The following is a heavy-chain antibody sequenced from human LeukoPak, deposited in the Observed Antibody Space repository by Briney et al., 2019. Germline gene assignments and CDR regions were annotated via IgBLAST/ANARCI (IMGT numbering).Heavy chain of an antibody. CDR1: GYIFTGYY. V-gene: IGHV1-2*02. CDR3: ARGPGGGYDWLGY. D-gene: IGHD5-12*01. Sequence: ASVKVSCKASGYIFTGYYLHWVRQAPGQGLEWMGWSNPSSGGTNYAQKFQGRVTMTRDTSISTAYMELSRLRSDDTAVYYCARGPGGGYDWLGYWGQGTLVTVSS. J-gene: IGHJ4*02. CDR2: SNPSSGGT.